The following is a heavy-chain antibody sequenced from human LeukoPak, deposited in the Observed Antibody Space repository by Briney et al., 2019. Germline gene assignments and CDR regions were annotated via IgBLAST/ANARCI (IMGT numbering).Heavy chain of an antibody. CDR3: ARVYRGGFDY. D-gene: IGHD3-3*01. CDR2: INHSGST. V-gene: IGHV4-34*01. Sequence: KPSETLSLTCAVYGGSFSSYYWSWIRQPPGKGLEWIGEINHSGSTNYNPSLKSRVTISVDTSRNQFSLKLSSVTAADTAVYYCARVYRGGFDYWGQGTLVTVSS. J-gene: IGHJ4*02. CDR1: GGSFSSYY.